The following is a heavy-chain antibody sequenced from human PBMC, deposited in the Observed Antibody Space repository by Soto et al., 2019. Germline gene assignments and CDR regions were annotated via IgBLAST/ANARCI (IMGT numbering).Heavy chain of an antibody. V-gene: IGHV1-69*06. J-gene: IGHJ5*02. CDR2: IIPIFGTA. Sequence: QVQLVQSGAEVKKPGSSVKVSCKASGGTFSSYAISWVRQAPGQGLEWMGGIIPIFGTANYAQKFQGRVTLTADKSTSTAYMELSSLRSEDTAVYYYARARYCSGGSCRGWFDPWGQGTLVTVSS. CDR3: ARARYCSGGSCRGWFDP. CDR1: GGTFSSYA. D-gene: IGHD2-15*01.